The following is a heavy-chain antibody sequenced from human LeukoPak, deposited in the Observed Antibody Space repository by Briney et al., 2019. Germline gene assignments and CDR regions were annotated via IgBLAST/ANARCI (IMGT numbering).Heavy chain of an antibody. Sequence: ERSLRLCCAASGFTFDDYAMHSVRLAPWVCMQWVSLISVAGGSTYYADSVKGLFTISRDNSKNSLYLQMNSLRTEHTALYYCAVVTAHSGFDYWGQGTLVTVSS. CDR1: GFTFDDYA. D-gene: IGHD2-21*02. J-gene: IGHJ4*02. V-gene: IGHV3-43*02. CDR2: ISVAGGST. CDR3: AVVTAHSGFDY.